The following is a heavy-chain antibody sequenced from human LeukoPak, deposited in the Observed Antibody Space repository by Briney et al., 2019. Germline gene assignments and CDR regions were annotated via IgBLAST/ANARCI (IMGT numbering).Heavy chain of an antibody. D-gene: IGHD1-26*01. CDR3: VRDRGTYRPIDY. V-gene: IGHV3-48*01. J-gene: IGHJ4*02. Sequence: GGSLRLSCTASGFSFNRYSMNWVRQAPGKGLEWISYISSDGTTIYYADSVKGRFTISRDNARNSLYLQMNSLRAEDTAIYYCVRDRGTYRPIDYWGQGTLVTVSS. CDR1: GFSFNRYS. CDR2: ISSDGTTI.